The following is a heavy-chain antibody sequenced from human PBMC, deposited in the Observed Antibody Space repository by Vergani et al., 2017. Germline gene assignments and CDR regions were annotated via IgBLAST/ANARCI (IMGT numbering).Heavy chain of an antibody. CDR3: ARRGGSTVTTDY. D-gene: IGHD4-17*01. CDR1: GGSISSSSYY. V-gene: IGHV4-39*01. CDR2: IYYSGST. J-gene: IGHJ4*02. Sequence: QLQLQESGPGLVKPSETLSLTCTVSGGSISSSSYYWGWIRQPPGKGLEWIGSIYYSGSTYYHPSLKSRVTISVDTSKTQFSLKLSSVTAADTAVYYCARRGGSTVTTDYWGQGTLVTVSS.